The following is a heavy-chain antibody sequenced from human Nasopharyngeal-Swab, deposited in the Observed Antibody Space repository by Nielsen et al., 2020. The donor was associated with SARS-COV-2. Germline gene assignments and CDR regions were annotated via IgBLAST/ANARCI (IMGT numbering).Heavy chain of an antibody. V-gene: IGHV3-11*06. Sequence: SWAASGFTFSDYYMSWIRQAPGKGLEWVSYISSSSSDTNYADSVKGRFIISRDNAKNSLYLQMNSLRAEDTAVYYCARYSSGWNFDYWGQGILVTVSS. CDR3: ARYSSGWNFDY. CDR2: ISSSSSDT. D-gene: IGHD6-19*01. J-gene: IGHJ4*02. CDR1: GFTFSDYY.